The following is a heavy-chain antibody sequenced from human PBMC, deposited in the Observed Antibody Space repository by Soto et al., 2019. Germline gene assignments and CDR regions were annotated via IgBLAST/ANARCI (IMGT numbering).Heavy chain of an antibody. J-gene: IGHJ4*02. D-gene: IGHD3-3*01. CDR2: ISGPSPST. CDR1: GFTFSAYA. Sequence: EVQLLESGGGLVQPGGSLRLSCAASGFTFSAYAMSWVRQAPGKGLVWVSAISGPSPSTYYADSVQGRFTISRDSSRKTLFLEMNTLRAEDRAVYVSAIRIFGVENWAQGLQVTFSS. CDR3: AIRIFGVEN. V-gene: IGHV3-23*01.